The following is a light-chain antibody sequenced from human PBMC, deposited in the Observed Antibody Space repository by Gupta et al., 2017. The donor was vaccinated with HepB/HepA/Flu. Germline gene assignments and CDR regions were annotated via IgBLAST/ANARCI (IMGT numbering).Light chain of an antibody. CDR3: QQSYNTPWT. CDR2: GAS. CDR1: QSISRY. J-gene: IGKJ1*01. Sequence: DLQMTQSPSSLSASVGDRVTITCRASQSISRYLNWYQQKPGEAPNLLVYGASSLQSGVPSRFSGSESGTDFTLTISSLQPEDFAAYYCQQSYNTPWTFGQGTKVEIK. V-gene: IGKV1-39*01.